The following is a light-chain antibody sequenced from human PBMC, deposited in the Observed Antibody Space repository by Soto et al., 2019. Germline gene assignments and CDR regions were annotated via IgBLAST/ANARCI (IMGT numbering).Light chain of an antibody. Sequence: QSVLTQPPSVSGTPGQRVTISCSGSSSNIGSNTVNWYQHLPGTAPKLLIHSNNQRPSGVPDRFSGSKSGTSASLAISGLQSEDEADYYCAAWDDSLNGVVFGGGTKVTVL. CDR2: SNN. J-gene: IGLJ2*01. CDR3: AAWDDSLNGVV. V-gene: IGLV1-44*01. CDR1: SSNIGSNT.